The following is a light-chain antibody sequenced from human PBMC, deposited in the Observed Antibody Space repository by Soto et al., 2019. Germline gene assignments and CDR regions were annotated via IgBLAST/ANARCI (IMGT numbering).Light chain of an antibody. V-gene: IGKV1-12*01. Sequence: DIQMTQSPSSVSASAGDRVTITCRASQGISSRLAWYQQKPGKATKLLIYAASSLQSGIPSRFSGSGSGTDFTLTISSLKHEDFATYYCQQANSFPITFGQGTLLEIK. CDR3: QQANSFPIT. J-gene: IGKJ5*01. CDR1: QGISSR. CDR2: AAS.